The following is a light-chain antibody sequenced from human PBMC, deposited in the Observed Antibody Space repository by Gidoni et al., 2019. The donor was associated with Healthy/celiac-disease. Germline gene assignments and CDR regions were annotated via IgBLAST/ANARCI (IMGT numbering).Light chain of an antibody. CDR1: QSVSSSY. CDR2: GAS. J-gene: IGKJ1*01. V-gene: IGKV3-20*01. Sequence: EIVLTQSPGTLSLSPGARATLTCRAIQSVSSSYLAWYQQKPGQAPRLLIYGASSRATGIPDRFSGSGSGTDFTLTISRLEPEDFAVYYCQQYGSSPWTFGQGTKVEIK. CDR3: QQYGSSPWT.